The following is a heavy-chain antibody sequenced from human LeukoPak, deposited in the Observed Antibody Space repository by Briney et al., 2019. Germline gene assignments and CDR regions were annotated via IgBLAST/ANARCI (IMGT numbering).Heavy chain of an antibody. Sequence: GGSLRLSCAASGFTFSSYAMHWVRQAPGKGLEWVAVISYDGSNKYYADSVKGRFIISRDNSKNTLYLQMNSLRAEDTAVYYCARVSYSSGWESFGAFDIWGQGTMVTVSS. D-gene: IGHD6-19*01. CDR1: GFTFSSYA. V-gene: IGHV3-30*04. CDR2: ISYDGSNK. CDR3: ARVSYSSGWESFGAFDI. J-gene: IGHJ3*02.